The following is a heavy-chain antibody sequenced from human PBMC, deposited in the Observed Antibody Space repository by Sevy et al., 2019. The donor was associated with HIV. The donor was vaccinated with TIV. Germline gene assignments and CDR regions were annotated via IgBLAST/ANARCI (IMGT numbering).Heavy chain of an antibody. D-gene: IGHD2-15*01. J-gene: IGHJ3*02. CDR2: ISGSGGST. CDR3: ASKGYGGIIAFDAFDI. V-gene: IGHV3-23*01. Sequence: GGSLRLSCAASGFTFSSYAMSWVRQAPGKGLEWVSAISGSGGSTYYADSVKGRFTISRDNSKNTLYLQMNSLRAEDTAVYYCASKGYGGIIAFDAFDIWGQGTMVTVSS. CDR1: GFTFSSYA.